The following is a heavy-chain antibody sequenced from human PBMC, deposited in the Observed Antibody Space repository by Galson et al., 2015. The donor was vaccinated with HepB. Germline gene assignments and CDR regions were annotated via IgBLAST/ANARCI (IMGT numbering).Heavy chain of an antibody. J-gene: IGHJ4*02. D-gene: IGHD4-23*01. CDR1: GFTFSSYS. Sequence: SLRLSCAASGFTFSSYSMNWVRQAPGKGLEWVSSISSSSSYIYYADSVKGRFTISRDNAKNSLYLQMNSLRAEDTAVYYCARGAPVGRDEPYWGQGTLVTVSS. CDR2: ISSSSSYI. V-gene: IGHV3-21*04. CDR3: ARGAPVGRDEPY.